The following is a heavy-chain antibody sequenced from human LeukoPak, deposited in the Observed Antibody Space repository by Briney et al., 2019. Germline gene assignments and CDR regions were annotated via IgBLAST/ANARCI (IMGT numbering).Heavy chain of an antibody. J-gene: IGHJ4*02. CDR2: LTDSGGST. D-gene: IGHD2-2*01. CDR3: AARPLMPPRFDY. V-gene: IGHV3-23*01. CDR1: GFTFSSYA. Sequence: GGSLRLSCAASGFTFSSYAMTWFRQAPGKGLEWVSTLTDSGGSTFYADSVKGRLTISRDNSKSTLYLQMNSLRAEDTAIYYCAARPLMPPRFDYWGQGTLVTVSS.